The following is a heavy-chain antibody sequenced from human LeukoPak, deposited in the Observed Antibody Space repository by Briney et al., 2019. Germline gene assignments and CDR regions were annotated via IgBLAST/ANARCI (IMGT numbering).Heavy chain of an antibody. CDR2: IYYSGST. D-gene: IGHD2-2*01. Sequence: SETLSLTCTVSGGSISSYYWSWIRQPPGKGLEWIGYIYYSGSTNYNPSLKSRVTISVDTSKNQFPLKLSSVTAADTAVYYCARAPGYCSSTSCRYYYYYGMDVWGQGTTVTVSS. CDR3: ARAPGYCSSTSCRYYYYYGMDV. V-gene: IGHV4-59*01. J-gene: IGHJ6*02. CDR1: GGSISSYY.